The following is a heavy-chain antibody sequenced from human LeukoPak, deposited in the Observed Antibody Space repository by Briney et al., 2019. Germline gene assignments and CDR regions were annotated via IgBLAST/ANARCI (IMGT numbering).Heavy chain of an antibody. Sequence: PGRSLRLSCAASGFTFNTYGMHWVRQAPGKGLEWVAVISNDGINTNYVDSVKGRFTISRDNSKNTLYLQMNSLRAEDTALYYCAKEITYSGRYYVYFHHWGQGTLVTVSS. CDR2: ISNDGINT. CDR1: GFTFNTYG. V-gene: IGHV3-30*18. CDR3: AKEITYSGRYYVYFHH. J-gene: IGHJ1*01. D-gene: IGHD1-26*01.